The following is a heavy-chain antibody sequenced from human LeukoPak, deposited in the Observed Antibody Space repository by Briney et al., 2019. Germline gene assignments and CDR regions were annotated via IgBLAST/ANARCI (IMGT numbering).Heavy chain of an antibody. Sequence: ASVKVSCKASGYRLSYYGISWVRQAPGQGLEWMGWINAYTGNTNYAQKLQGRVTMTTDTSTSTAYMALRRLRSDDTAVYYCARAHPEYYDSSGYNPLDFWGQGTLVTVSS. CDR3: ARAHPEYYDSSGYNPLDF. CDR2: INAYTGNT. V-gene: IGHV1-18*01. J-gene: IGHJ4*02. CDR1: GYRLSYYG. D-gene: IGHD3-22*01.